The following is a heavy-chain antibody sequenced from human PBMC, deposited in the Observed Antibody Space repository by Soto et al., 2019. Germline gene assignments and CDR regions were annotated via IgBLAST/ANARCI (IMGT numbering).Heavy chain of an antibody. CDR2: ISGSGGST. D-gene: IGHD5-12*01. V-gene: IGHV3-23*01. Sequence: EVQLLESGGGLVQPGGSLRLSCAASGFTFSSYAMSWVRQAPGKGLEWVSAISGSGGSTYYADSVKGRFTISRDNSKNTLYLQMNSLRAEGTAVYYCAKEVGWLQPGAYYFDYWGQGTLVTVSS. CDR3: AKEVGWLQPGAYYFDY. CDR1: GFTFSSYA. J-gene: IGHJ4*02.